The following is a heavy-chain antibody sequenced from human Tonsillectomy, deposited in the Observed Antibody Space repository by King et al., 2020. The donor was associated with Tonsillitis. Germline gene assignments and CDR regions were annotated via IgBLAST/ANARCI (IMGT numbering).Heavy chain of an antibody. CDR1: GVSISSSTHY. J-gene: IGHJ2*01. CDR3: ARVRYYYDGRGYSTAWYFDL. D-gene: IGHD3-22*01. Sequence: QLQESGPGLVKPSETLSLTCTVSGVSISSSTHYWGWIRQPPGKGLEWIANLYYGGNTYYNPSLKSRVTISVDTSKNQFSLKLTSVTAADTAVYYCARVRYYYDGRGYSTAWYFDLWGRGTLVTVSS. CDR2: LYYGGNT. V-gene: IGHV4-39*07.